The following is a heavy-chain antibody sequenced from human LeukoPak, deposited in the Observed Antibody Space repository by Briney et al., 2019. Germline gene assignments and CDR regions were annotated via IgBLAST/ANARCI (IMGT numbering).Heavy chain of an antibody. V-gene: IGHV3-48*03. J-gene: IGHJ4*02. CDR3: ARNGYCSSTSCYPVYYFDY. D-gene: IGHD2-2*01. CDR1: GFTFSSYE. Sequence: GGSLRLSCAASGFTFSSYEMNWVRQAPGKGLEWVSYISSSGSTIYYADSVKGRFTISRDNAKNSLYLQMNSLRAEDTAVYYCARNGYCSSTSCYPVYYFDYWGQGTLVTVSS. CDR2: ISSSGSTI.